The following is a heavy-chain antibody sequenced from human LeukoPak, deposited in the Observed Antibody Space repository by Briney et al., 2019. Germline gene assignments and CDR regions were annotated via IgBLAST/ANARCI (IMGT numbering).Heavy chain of an antibody. Sequence: GGSLRLSCSASGFSFSTYTMNWVRQAPGKGLEWVSSIDPRSSYMYYADSVKGRCTISRGNAQNSLYLQLNSLRAEDTAVYYCTRGSYGDYEYWGQGTLVTVSS. D-gene: IGHD4-17*01. CDR1: GFSFSTYT. CDR2: IDPRSSYM. V-gene: IGHV3-21*01. J-gene: IGHJ4*02. CDR3: TRGSYGDYEY.